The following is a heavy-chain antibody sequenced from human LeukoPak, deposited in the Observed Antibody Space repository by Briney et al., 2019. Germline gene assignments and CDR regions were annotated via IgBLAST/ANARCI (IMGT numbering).Heavy chain of an antibody. V-gene: IGHV3-73*01. CDR2: IRSKANSYAT. D-gene: IGHD6-19*01. CDR3: TRLTSIAVAGNY. CDR1: GFTYSGSA. J-gene: IGHJ4*02. Sequence: GGSLRLSCAASGFTYSGSAMHWVRQASGKGLGWVGRIRSKANSYATAYAASVKGRFTISRDDSKNTAYRQMNSLKTEDTAVYYCTRLTSIAVAGNYWGQGTLVTVSS.